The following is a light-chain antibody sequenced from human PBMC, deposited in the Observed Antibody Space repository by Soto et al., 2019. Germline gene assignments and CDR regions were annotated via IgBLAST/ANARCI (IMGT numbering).Light chain of an antibody. J-gene: IGKJ4*01. CDR2: GAS. CDR3: QHNDNWPLT. V-gene: IGKV3-15*01. CDR1: QGIGSS. Sequence: EIVMTQSPATLSVSPGEGATLSCRASQGIGSSLAWYQQKPGQTPRLLIYGASTRATGVPARFSGSASGTDFTLIITCLQYEDFEHYYCQHNDNWPLTFGGGTKVESK.